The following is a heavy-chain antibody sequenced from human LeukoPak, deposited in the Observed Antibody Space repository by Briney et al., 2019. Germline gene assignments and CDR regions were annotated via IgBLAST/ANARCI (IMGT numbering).Heavy chain of an antibody. D-gene: IGHD5-18*01. CDR3: ALIPPYGYGGVRFDP. V-gene: IGHV1-69*05. Sequence: ASVKVSCKASGGTFSSYAISWVRQAPGQGLEWTGGIIPIFGTANYAQKFQGRVTMTRDMSTSTVYMELSSLRSEDTAVYYCALIPPYGYGGVRFDPWGQGTLVTVSS. CDR2: IIPIFGTA. CDR1: GGTFSSYA. J-gene: IGHJ5*02.